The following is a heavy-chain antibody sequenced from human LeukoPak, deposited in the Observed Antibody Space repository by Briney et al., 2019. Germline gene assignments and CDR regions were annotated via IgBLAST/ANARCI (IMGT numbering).Heavy chain of an antibody. V-gene: IGHV1-69*02. CDR2: IIPILGIA. J-gene: IGHJ4*02. D-gene: IGHD4-17*01. CDR3: AGPRDYGDYDY. CDR1: GGTFSSYT. Sequence: SVKVPCKASGGTFSSYTISWVRQAPGQGLEWMGRIIPILGIANYAQKFQGRVTITADKSTSTAYMELSSLRSEDTAVYYCAGPRDYGDYDYWGQGTLVTVSS.